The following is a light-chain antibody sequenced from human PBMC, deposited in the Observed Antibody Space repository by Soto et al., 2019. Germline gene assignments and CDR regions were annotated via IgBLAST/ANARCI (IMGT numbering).Light chain of an antibody. Sequence: DIQMTQSPSTLSASVGDRVTITCRASQSLNNDFAWYQQKPGKAPKLLIYKASSLESGVPSRFSGSGSGTEFTLTINSLQADDFATYYCQQHNSFSITFGQGTRLEI. V-gene: IGKV1-5*03. CDR3: QQHNSFSIT. CDR1: QSLNND. J-gene: IGKJ5*01. CDR2: KAS.